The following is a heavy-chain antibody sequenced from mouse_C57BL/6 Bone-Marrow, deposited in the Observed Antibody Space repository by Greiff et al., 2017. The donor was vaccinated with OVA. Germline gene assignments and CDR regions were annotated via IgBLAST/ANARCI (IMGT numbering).Heavy chain of an antibody. V-gene: IGHV5-6*01. D-gene: IGHD1-1*01. CDR1: GFTFSSYG. CDR2: ISSGGSYT. CDR3: ARPFTTVVAHYWYFDV. J-gene: IGHJ1*03. Sequence: EVQGVESGGDLVKPGGSLKLSCAASGFTFSSYGMSWVRQTPDKRLEWVATISSGGSYTYYPDSVKGRFTISRDNAKNTLYLQMSSLKSEDTAMYYCARPFTTVVAHYWYFDVWGTGTTVTVSS.